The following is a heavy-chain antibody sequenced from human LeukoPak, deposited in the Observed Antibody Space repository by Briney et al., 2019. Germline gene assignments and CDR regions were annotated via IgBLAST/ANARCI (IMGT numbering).Heavy chain of an antibody. Sequence: GGSLRLSCAASGFTFSRNGMTWVRQAPGKGLEWVSAISGSGDSTSYADSVKGRFTIFRDNSKNTLYLQMNSLRAEDTAVYYCAKPYYYGSGTCYNYDYWGQGTLVTVSS. CDR1: GFTFSRNG. J-gene: IGHJ4*02. CDR2: ISGSGDST. D-gene: IGHD3-10*01. CDR3: AKPYYYGSGTCYNYDY. V-gene: IGHV3-23*01.